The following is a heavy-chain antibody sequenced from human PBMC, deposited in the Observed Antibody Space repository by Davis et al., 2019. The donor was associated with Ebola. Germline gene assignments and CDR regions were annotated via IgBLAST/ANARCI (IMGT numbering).Heavy chain of an antibody. J-gene: IGHJ4*02. CDR1: GFTFSNYA. V-gene: IGHV3-23*01. D-gene: IGHD3-10*02. CDR2: LGGSGSKT. Sequence: PGGSLRLSCAASGFTFSNYAMSWVRQAPGKGLEWVSALGGSGSKTYYADSVKGRFTISRDNAKNSVYLQMNSLRAEDTAVYYCARDSGIFGDYYFDSWGQGTLVTVSS. CDR3: ARDSGIFGDYYFDS.